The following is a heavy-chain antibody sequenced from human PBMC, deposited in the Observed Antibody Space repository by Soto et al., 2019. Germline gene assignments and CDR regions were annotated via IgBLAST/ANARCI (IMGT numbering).Heavy chain of an antibody. CDR3: ARGAVAGTFY. D-gene: IGHD6-19*01. V-gene: IGHV1-69*13. CDR1: GGTFSSYA. Sequence: SGKVSCKASGGTFSSYAIGWLRQAPGQGIEWMGGIIHIFGKAKYAKKLQGRVTITAEESTSTDYMELSRLRSEETAVYYCARGAVAGTFYWGQGTLVTVSS. J-gene: IGHJ4*02. CDR2: IIHIFGKA.